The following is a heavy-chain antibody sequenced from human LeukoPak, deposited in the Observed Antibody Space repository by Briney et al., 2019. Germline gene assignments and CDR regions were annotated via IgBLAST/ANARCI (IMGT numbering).Heavy chain of an antibody. J-gene: IGHJ4*02. Sequence: ASVEVSCTVSGYTLTELSMHWVRQAPGKGLEWMGGFDPEDGETIYAQKFQGRVTMTEDTSTDTAYMELSSLRSEDTAVYYCVKGHLSSSSIFESWGQGTLVTVSS. V-gene: IGHV1-24*01. CDR2: FDPEDGET. D-gene: IGHD6-6*01. CDR3: VKGHLSSSSIFES. CDR1: GYTLTELS.